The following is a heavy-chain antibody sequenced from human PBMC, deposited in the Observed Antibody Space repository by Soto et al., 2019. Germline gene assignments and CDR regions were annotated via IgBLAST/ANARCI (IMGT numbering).Heavy chain of an antibody. CDR3: ARVSMGSSSEDFQH. V-gene: IGHV1-8*01. CDR2: MNPNSGNT. D-gene: IGHD6-6*01. CDR1: XXXFTSYD. Sequence: QVQLVQSGAEVKKPGXXVKVXCXAXXXXFTSYDIXWVRQATGQGLEWMGWMNPNSGNTGYAQKFQGRVTMTRNTSISTAYMELSSLRSEDTAVYYCARVSMGSSSEDFQHWXQGTLVTVSS. J-gene: IGHJ1*01.